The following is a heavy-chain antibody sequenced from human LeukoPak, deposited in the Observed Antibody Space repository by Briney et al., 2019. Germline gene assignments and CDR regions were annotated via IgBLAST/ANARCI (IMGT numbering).Heavy chain of an antibody. CDR1: GGTFSSYA. Sequence: SVRVSCKASGGTFSSYAISWVRQAPGQGLEWMGRIIPIFGTANYAQKFQGRVTITTDESTSTAYMGLSSLRSEDTAVYYCARRRGSGSYYYDYWGQGTLVTVSS. J-gene: IGHJ4*02. D-gene: IGHD3-10*01. V-gene: IGHV1-69*05. CDR3: ARRRGSGSYYYDY. CDR2: IIPIFGTA.